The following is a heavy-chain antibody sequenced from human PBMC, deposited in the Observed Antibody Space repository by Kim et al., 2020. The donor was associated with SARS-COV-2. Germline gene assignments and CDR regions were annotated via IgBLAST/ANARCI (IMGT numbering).Heavy chain of an antibody. CDR1: GGSISSGDYY. J-gene: IGHJ4*02. Sequence: SETLSLTCTVSGGSISSGDYYWSWIRQPPGKGLEWIGYIYYSGSTYYNPSLKSRVTISVDTSKNQFSLKLSSVTAADTAVYYCARVLLGYCSGGSCFTFDYWGQGTLVTVSS. V-gene: IGHV4-30-4*01. D-gene: IGHD2-15*01. CDR3: ARVLLGYCSGGSCFTFDY. CDR2: IYYSGST.